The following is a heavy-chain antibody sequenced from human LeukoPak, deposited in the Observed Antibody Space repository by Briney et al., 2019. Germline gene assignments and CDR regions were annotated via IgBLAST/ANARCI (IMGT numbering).Heavy chain of an antibody. D-gene: IGHD3-22*01. V-gene: IGHV3-30-3*01. Sequence: GRSLRLSCAASGFTFSSYAMHWVRQAPGKGLEWVAVISCDGSNKYYADSVKGRFTISRDNSKNTLYLQMNSLRAEDTAVYYCARSMIVVVIADYWGQGTLVTVSS. CDR3: ARSMIVVVIADY. CDR2: ISCDGSNK. J-gene: IGHJ4*02. CDR1: GFTFSSYA.